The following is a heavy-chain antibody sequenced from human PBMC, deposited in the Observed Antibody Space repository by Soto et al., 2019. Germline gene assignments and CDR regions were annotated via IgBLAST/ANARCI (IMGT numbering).Heavy chain of an antibody. D-gene: IGHD1-20*01. CDR3: ARVITEYFQH. CDR2: IYYSGTT. V-gene: IGHV4-39*01. J-gene: IGHJ1*01. CDR1: GGSISSSSYY. Sequence: SETLSLTCTVSGGSISSSSYYWGWIRQPPGKGLEWIGSIYYSGTTYYNPSLKSRVTISVDTSKNQFSLKRSFVTAADTAVYYCARVITEYFQHWGQGTLVTVSS.